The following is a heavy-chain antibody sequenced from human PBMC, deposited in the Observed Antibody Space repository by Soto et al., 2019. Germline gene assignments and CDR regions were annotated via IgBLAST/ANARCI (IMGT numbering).Heavy chain of an antibody. CDR2: IKSKTDGGTT. CDR3: TTDPYYYDSSGYYYDY. V-gene: IGHV3-15*07. J-gene: IGHJ4*02. D-gene: IGHD3-22*01. CDR1: GFTFTTAW. Sequence: PGGSLRLSCAACGFTFTTAWINWVRQAPGKGLEWVGRIKSKTDGGTTDYAAPVKGRFTISRDDSKNTLYLQMSSLKTEDTAVYYCTTDPYYYDSSGYYYDYWGQGTLVTVSS.